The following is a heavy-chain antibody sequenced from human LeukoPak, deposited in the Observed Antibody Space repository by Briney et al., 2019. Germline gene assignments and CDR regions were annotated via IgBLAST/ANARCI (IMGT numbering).Heavy chain of an antibody. D-gene: IGHD6-6*01. CDR2: IYYSGST. J-gene: IGHJ4*02. CDR3: ARVSVKYSSSSDSGLVDY. Sequence: SETLSLTCTVSGGSISSYYWSWIRQPPGKGLEWIGYIYYSGSTNYNPSLKSRVTISVDTSKNQFSLKLSSVTAADTAVYYCARVSVKYSSSSDSGLVDYWGQGTLVTVSS. CDR1: GGSISSYY. V-gene: IGHV4-59*01.